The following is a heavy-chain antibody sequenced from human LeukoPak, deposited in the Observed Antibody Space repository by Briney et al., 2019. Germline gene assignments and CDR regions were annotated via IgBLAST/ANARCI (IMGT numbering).Heavy chain of an antibody. D-gene: IGHD3-10*01. J-gene: IGHJ4*02. V-gene: IGHV7-4-1*02. Sequence: ASVKVSCKASGYTFTTYAVNWVRQAPGQGLEWMGWIATDTGNPTYAPGFTGRFVFSLETSVNTAYLQISSLRAEDTAVYYCARGTGSQAFDYWGQGTLVTVSS. CDR1: GYTFTTYA. CDR2: IATDTGNP. CDR3: ARGTGSQAFDY.